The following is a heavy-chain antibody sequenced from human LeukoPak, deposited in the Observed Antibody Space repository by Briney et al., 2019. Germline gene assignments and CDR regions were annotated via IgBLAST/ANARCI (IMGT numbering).Heavy chain of an antibody. CDR1: GFTFSSYE. D-gene: IGHD3-22*01. V-gene: IGHV3-48*03. J-gene: IGHJ4*02. CDR2: ISSSGSTI. Sequence: LSGGSLRLSCAASGFTFSSYEMNWVRQAPGKGLEWVSYISSSGSTIYYADSVKGRFTISRDNAKNSLYLQMNSLRAEDTAVYYCARDSYYYDSSGYSDYWGQGTLVTVSS. CDR3: ARDSYYYDSSGYSDY.